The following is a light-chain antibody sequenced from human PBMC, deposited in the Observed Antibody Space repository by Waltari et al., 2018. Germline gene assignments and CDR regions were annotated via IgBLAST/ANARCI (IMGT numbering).Light chain of an antibody. CDR1: NLQTKS. J-gene: IGLJ1*01. CDR2: YNS. Sequence: SYVLTQPPSVSVAPGKTARITCGGNNLQTKSVHWYQPKPGQAPILVISYNSDRPSGIPERFSGSNSGNTATLTISRVEAADEADYYCQVWDANNDPGVFGTGTEVTVL. CDR3: QVWDANNDPGV. V-gene: IGLV3-21*04.